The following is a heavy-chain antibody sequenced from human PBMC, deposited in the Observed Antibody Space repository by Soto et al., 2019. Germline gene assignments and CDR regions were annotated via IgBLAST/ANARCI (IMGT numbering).Heavy chain of an antibody. D-gene: IGHD3-9*01. J-gene: IGHJ4*02. CDR3: ARVFDTYYFDS. CDR2: ISSSSSIT. CDR1: GFTVSGNY. V-gene: IGHV3-48*01. Sequence: PGGSLRLSCAASGFTVSGNYMNWVRQAPGKGLEWVSHISSSSSITHYADSVKGRFTISRDNSKKTLYLQMNSLRAEDTAVYYCARVFDTYYFDSWGQGNMVTVSS.